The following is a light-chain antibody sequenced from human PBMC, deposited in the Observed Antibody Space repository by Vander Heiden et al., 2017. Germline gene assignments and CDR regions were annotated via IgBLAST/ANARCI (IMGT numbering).Light chain of an antibody. V-gene: IGKV1-39*01. CDR3: QQSYSTPLT. CDR2: AAS. J-gene: IGKJ4*01. CDR1: QSISSY. Sequence: IQMNQSPSSLSASVGDRVTITCRASQSISSYLNWYQQKPGKAPKLLIYAASSLQSGDASRFSGSGSGTDFTLTISSLRPEDFATYYCQQSYSTPLTFGVGTKVEIK.